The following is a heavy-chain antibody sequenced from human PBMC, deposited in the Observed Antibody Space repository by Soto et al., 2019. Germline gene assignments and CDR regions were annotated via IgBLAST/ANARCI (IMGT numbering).Heavy chain of an antibody. V-gene: IGHV3-30*18. D-gene: IGHD1-26*01. Sequence: GGSLRLSCAASGFTFSSYGMHWVRQAPGKGLEWVAVISYDGSNKYYADSVKGRFTISRDNSKNTPYLQMNSLRAEDTAVYYCAKDVVVGATTGLGDYYYYYGMDVWGQGTTVTVSS. CDR2: ISYDGSNK. CDR1: GFTFSSYG. J-gene: IGHJ6*02. CDR3: AKDVVVGATTGLGDYYYYYGMDV.